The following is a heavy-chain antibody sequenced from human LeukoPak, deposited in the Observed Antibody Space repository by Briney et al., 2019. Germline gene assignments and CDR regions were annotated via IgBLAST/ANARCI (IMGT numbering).Heavy chain of an antibody. J-gene: IGHJ4*02. CDR3: ARALVVPAAPLDY. CDR2: ISYDGSNK. V-gene: IGHV3-30*04. CDR1: GFTFSSYA. D-gene: IGHD2-2*01. Sequence: GGSLRLPCAASGFTFSSYAMHWVRQAPGKGLEWVAVISYDGSNKYYADSVKGRFTISRDNSKNTLYLQMNSLRAEDTAVYYCARALVVPAAPLDYWGQGTLVTVSS.